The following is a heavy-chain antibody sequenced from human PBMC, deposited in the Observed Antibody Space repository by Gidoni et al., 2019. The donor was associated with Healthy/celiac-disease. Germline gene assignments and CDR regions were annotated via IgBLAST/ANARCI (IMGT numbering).Heavy chain of an antibody. CDR3: ARDRIAAAGKGSYYYYYYMDV. Sequence: EVQLVESGGGLVQPGGSLRLSCAASGFTFSSYWMSWVRQAPGKGLEWVANIKQDGSEKYYVDSVKGRFTISRDNAKNSLYLQMNSLRAEDTAVYYCARDRIAAAGKGSYYYYYYMDVWGKGTTVTVSS. CDR2: IKQDGSEK. CDR1: GFTFSSYW. D-gene: IGHD6-13*01. J-gene: IGHJ6*03. V-gene: IGHV3-7*03.